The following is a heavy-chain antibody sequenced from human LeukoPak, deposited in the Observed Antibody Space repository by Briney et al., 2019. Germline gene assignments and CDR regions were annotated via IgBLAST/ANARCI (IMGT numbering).Heavy chain of an antibody. D-gene: IGHD3-10*01. CDR3: ARDKEITNNWFDP. CDR1: VYIFTIYG. CDR2: ISTNDGNT. Sequence: GASVTVSFTSSVYIFTIYGVSWVRQAPGQGLEGLGCISTNDGNTNYAQNFQHRITMTTDTSTNTAYMELKSLRSDDTAVFYCARDKEITNNWFDPWGQGTLVTVSS. J-gene: IGHJ5*02. V-gene: IGHV1-18*01.